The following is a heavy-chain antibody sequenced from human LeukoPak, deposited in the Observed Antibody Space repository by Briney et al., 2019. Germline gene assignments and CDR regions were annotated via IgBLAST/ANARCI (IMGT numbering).Heavy chain of an antibody. CDR2: IYTSGST. D-gene: IGHD1-26*01. CDR1: GGSISSYY. V-gene: IGHV4-4*07. Sequence: SETLSLTCTVSGGSISSYYWSWIRQPAGKGLEWIGRIYTSGSTNYNPSLKSRVTMSVDTSKNQFSLKLSSVTAADTAVYYCARDSGRIMGATTNLYYYYYYMDVWGKGTTVTVSS. J-gene: IGHJ6*03. CDR3: ARDSGRIMGATTNLYYYYYYMDV.